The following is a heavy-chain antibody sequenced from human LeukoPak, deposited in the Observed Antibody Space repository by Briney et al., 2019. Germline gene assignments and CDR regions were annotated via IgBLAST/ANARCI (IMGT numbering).Heavy chain of an antibody. CDR2: ISSSGSSI. D-gene: IGHD2-15*01. V-gene: IGHV3-48*03. J-gene: IGHJ4*02. CDR3: ASDGGADIWDY. CDR1: GFTFSSYE. Sequence: PGGSLRLSCAASGFTFSSYEMNWVRQAPGKGLEWVSYISSSGSSIYYADSVKGRFTISRDNAKNSLYLQMNSLRAEDTAVYYCASDGGADIWDYSGQGALVTVSS.